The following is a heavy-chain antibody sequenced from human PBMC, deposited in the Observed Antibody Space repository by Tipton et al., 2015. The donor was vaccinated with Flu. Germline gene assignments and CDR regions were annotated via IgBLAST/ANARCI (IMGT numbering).Heavy chain of an antibody. CDR3: AKVLFGWVES. V-gene: IGHV4-34*01. Sequence: TLSLTCAVYGGSFSAYYWSWIRQPPGKGLEWVGEINHSGSTNYNPSLKSRVTISADTSKNQFSLKLSSVTAADTAVYYCAKVLFGWVESWAQGTLVTVSS. J-gene: IGHJ5*01. CDR1: GGSFSAYY. D-gene: IGHD3-16*01. CDR2: INHSGST.